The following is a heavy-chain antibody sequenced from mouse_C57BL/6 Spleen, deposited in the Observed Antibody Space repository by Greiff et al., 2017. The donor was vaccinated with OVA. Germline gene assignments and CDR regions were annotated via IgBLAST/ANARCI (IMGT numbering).Heavy chain of an antibody. Sequence: QVQLQQPGAELVKPGASVKLSCKASGYTFTSYWMHWVKQRPGQGLEWIGMIHPNSGSTNYNEKFKSKATLTVDKSSSTAYMQLSSLTSEDSAVYYCAREGSGYVGLYYAMDYWGQGTSVTVSS. J-gene: IGHJ4*01. CDR1: GYTFTSYW. CDR3: AREGSGYVGLYYAMDY. CDR2: IHPNSGST. D-gene: IGHD3-2*02. V-gene: IGHV1-64*01.